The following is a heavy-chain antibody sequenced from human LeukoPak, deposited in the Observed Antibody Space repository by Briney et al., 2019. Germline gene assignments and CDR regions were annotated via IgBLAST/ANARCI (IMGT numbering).Heavy chain of an antibody. V-gene: IGHV4-39*07. CDR2: ISYSGSS. Sequence: PSETLFLPCTVSGGSIISTIYYWGWIRQSPGKGLDWIGSISYSGSSFCKPSLKSRVTISVDTSKNQFSLKLSSVTAADTAVYYCARVGGITMIVALVGDAFDIWGRGTMVTVSS. J-gene: IGHJ3*02. CDR3: ARVGGITMIVALVGDAFDI. CDR1: GGSIISTIYY. D-gene: IGHD3-22*01.